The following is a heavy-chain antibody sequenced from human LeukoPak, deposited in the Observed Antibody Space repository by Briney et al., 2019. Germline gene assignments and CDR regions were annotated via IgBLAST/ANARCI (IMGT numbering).Heavy chain of an antibody. CDR1: GGSFSGYY. Sequence: SETLSLTCAVYGGSFSGYYWSWIRQPPGKGLEWIGEINHSGSTNYNPSLKSRVTISVDTSKNQFSLKLSSVTAADTAVYYCATIAAAGTPDDAFDIWGQGTMVTVSS. V-gene: IGHV4-34*01. CDR2: INHSGST. D-gene: IGHD6-13*01. J-gene: IGHJ3*02. CDR3: ATIAAAGTPDDAFDI.